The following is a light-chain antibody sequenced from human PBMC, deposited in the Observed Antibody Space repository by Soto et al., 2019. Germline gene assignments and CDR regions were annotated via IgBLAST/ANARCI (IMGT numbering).Light chain of an antibody. CDR3: SSYAGSKGV. Sequence: QSALTQPPSASGSPGQSVTISCTGTSSDVGGYNYVSWYQQHPGKAPTLMIYEVSNRPSGVPHRFSGSKSGNTASLTVSGLQAEDEADYYCSSYAGSKGVFGGGTKLTVL. J-gene: IGLJ2*01. V-gene: IGLV2-8*01. CDR1: SSDVGGYNY. CDR2: EVS.